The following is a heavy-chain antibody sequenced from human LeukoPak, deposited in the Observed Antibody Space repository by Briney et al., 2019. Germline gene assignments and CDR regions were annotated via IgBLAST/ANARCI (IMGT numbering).Heavy chain of an antibody. D-gene: IGHD6-13*01. V-gene: IGHV4-59*08. CDR3: ARLLVSYSGDAFDI. Sequence: PSETLSLTCTVSGGSISSYYWSWIRQPPGKGLEWIGYIYYSGSTNYNPSLKSRVTISVDTSKNQFSLKLSSVTAADTAVYYCARLLVSYSGDAFDIWGQGTMVTVSS. CDR2: IYYSGST. J-gene: IGHJ3*02. CDR1: GGSISSYY.